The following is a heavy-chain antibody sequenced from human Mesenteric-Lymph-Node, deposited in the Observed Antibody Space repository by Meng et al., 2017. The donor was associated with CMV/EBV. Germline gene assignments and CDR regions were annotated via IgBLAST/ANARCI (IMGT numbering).Heavy chain of an antibody. CDR1: GGSISSYY. D-gene: IGHD5-24*01. J-gene: IGHJ4*02. CDR2: ITYTGST. CDR3: ARNMAY. Sequence: GSLRLSCTVSGGSISSYYWSWIRQPPGKGLEWIGYITYTGSTHYNPSLRSRVTISVDKSKNQFSLELTSVTAADTAVYHCARNMAYWGQGILVTVSS. V-gene: IGHV4-59*01.